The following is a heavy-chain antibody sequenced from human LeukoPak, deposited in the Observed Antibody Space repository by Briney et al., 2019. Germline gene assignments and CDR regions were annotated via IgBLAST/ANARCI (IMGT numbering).Heavy chain of an antibody. D-gene: IGHD1-7*01. CDR1: GYTFTGYY. Sequence: ASATVSCKAAGYTFTGYYMHWVRQAPGQGLEWMGWINPNSGGTNYAQKFQGRVTMTRDTSISTVYMELSRLRSDDTAVYYCARERTGTTFTNGFDPWGQGTLVTVSS. V-gene: IGHV1-2*02. CDR3: ARERTGTTFTNGFDP. CDR2: INPNSGGT. J-gene: IGHJ5*02.